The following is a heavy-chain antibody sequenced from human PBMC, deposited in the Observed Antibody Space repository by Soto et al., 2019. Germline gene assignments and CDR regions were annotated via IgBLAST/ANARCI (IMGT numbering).Heavy chain of an antibody. J-gene: IGHJ4*02. D-gene: IGHD2-2*01. V-gene: IGHV4-59*08. CDR3: ARHGLGYCSSTSCYAGAVDY. Sequence: SETLSLTCTVSGGSISSHYWSWIRQPPGKGLEWIGYIYYSGSTKYKPSLKSRVTISVDTPKNQVSLKLSSVTAADTAVYYCARHGLGYCSSTSCYAGAVDYWGQGTLVTVSS. CDR2: IYYSGST. CDR1: GGSISSHY.